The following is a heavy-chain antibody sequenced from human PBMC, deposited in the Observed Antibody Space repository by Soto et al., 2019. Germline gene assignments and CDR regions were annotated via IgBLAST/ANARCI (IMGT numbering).Heavy chain of an antibody. CDR1: GGSMTSGGYY. Sequence: SETLSLTCTVSGGSMTSGGYYWGWIRQHQGKGLEWIGYIYYSGSTYYNPSLKSRVTISVDTSKNQFSLKLSSVTAADTAVYYCARDSLPICSGGSCCSFFYYWGQGTMVTVSA. J-gene: IGHJ4*03. V-gene: IGHV4-31*03. D-gene: IGHD2-15*01. CDR3: ARDSLPICSGGSCCSFFYY. CDR2: IYYSGST.